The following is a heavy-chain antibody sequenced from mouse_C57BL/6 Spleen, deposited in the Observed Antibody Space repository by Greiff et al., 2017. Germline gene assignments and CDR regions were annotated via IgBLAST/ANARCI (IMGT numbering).Heavy chain of an antibody. CDR2: IWGDGST. J-gene: IGHJ4*01. CDR1: GFSLTSYG. D-gene: IGHD2-4*01. Sequence: VKLQESGPGLVAPSQSLSITCTVSGFSLTSYGVSWVRQPPGKGLEWLGVIWGDGSTNYHSALISRLSISKDTSKSQVFLKRNSLQTDDTATYYCAKPEDYDTGYYAMDYWGQGTSVTVSS. V-gene: IGHV2-3*01. CDR3: AKPEDYDTGYYAMDY.